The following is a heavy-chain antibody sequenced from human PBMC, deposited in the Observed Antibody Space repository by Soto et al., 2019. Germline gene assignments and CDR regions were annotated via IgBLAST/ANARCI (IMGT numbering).Heavy chain of an antibody. J-gene: IGHJ6*02. CDR1: GFTFDDYA. CDR3: AKEKGFGGVRKGMDV. V-gene: IGHV3-9*01. Sequence: EVQLVESGGGLVQPGRSLRLSCAASGFTFDDYAMHWVRQAPGKGLAWVSGINWNSGSIGYADSVKGRFTISRDNAKNSLYLPMNSLRTEDTALYYCAKEKGFGGVRKGMDVWGQGTTVTVSS. CDR2: INWNSGSI. D-gene: IGHD3-16*01.